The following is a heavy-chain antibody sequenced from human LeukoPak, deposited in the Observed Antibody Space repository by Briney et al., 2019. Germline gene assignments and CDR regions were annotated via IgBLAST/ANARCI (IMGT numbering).Heavy chain of an antibody. J-gene: IGHJ6*03. CDR3: ARGDYSSGWYYYYMDV. V-gene: IGHV3-48*03. D-gene: IGHD6-19*01. Sequence: GGSLRLSCAASGCTFSSYEMNWVRQTPGKGLEWVSYISSRGSTIYYADSVKGRFTISRDNAKNSLYLQMNSLRAEDTADYYCARGDYSSGWYYYYMDVWGKGTTVTISS. CDR1: GCTFSSYE. CDR2: ISSRGSTI.